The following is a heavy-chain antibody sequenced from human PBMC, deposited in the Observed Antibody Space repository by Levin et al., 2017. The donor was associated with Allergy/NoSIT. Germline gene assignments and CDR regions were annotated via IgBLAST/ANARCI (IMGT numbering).Heavy chain of an antibody. CDR1: GGSVSSKTDY. CDR3: PRLRSQQSGPHGGSDS. D-gene: IGHD6-13*01. J-gene: IGHJ4*02. CDR2: IYFSET. Sequence: SETLSLTCTVSGGSVSSKTDYWGWIRQPPGTGLQWVGSIYFSETYYNPSLNSRVTISVDTSKNQFSRNLRSVSATDTAMYYCPRLRSQQSGPHGGSDSWGQGAVVPVSS. V-gene: IGHV4-39*01.